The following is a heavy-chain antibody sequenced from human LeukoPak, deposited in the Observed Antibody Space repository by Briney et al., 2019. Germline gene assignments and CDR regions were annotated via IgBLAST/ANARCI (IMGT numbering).Heavy chain of an antibody. V-gene: IGHV4-61*02. CDR3: TRGDNT. CDR2: IYTSGNT. J-gene: IGHJ5*02. CDR1: GGSISSGSSY. D-gene: IGHD2/OR15-2a*01. Sequence: SQTLSLTCTVSGGSISSGSSYWSWIRLPAGKGLEWIGRIYTSGNTNYKPSLQSRVTISVDTAKNQFSLKLSSVTAADTAVYYCTRGDNTWGQGTLVTVSS.